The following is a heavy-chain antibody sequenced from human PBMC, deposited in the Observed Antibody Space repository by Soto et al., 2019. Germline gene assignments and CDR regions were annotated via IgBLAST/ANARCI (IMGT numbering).Heavy chain of an antibody. J-gene: IGHJ4*02. CDR3: ARAGEIFGVVISQFDY. V-gene: IGHV1-2*04. CDR1: GYTFTGYY. Sequence: ASVKVSCKASGYTFTGYYMHWVRQAPGQGLEWMGWINPNSGGTNYAQKFQGWVTMTRDTSTSTAYMELSRLRSDDTAAYYCARAGEIFGVVISQFDYWGQGTLVTVPS. D-gene: IGHD3-3*01. CDR2: INPNSGGT.